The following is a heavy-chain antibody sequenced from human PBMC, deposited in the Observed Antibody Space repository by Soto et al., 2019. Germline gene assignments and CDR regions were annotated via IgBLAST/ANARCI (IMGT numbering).Heavy chain of an antibody. J-gene: IGHJ6*02. CDR1: GFTFSSYA. Sequence: PGGSLRLSCAASGFTFSSYAMHWVRQAPGKGLEWVAVISYDGSNKYYADSVKGRFTISRDNSKNTLYLQMNSLRAEDTAVYYCAGVRSGRKWYSISLRTHYYSYGMEVCGQGTTVTV. CDR3: AGVRSGRKWYSISLRTHYYSYGMEV. V-gene: IGHV3-30-3*01. CDR2: ISYDGSNK. D-gene: IGHD6-6*01.